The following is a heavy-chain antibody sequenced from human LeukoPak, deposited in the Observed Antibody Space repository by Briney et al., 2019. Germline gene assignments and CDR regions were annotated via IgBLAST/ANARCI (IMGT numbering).Heavy chain of an antibody. J-gene: IGHJ4*02. D-gene: IGHD2-15*01. V-gene: IGHV3-23*01. CDR1: GFTFSSYE. Sequence: GGSLRLSCAASGFTFSSYEMNWVRQAPGKGLEWVSATVGGGSPNTYHADSVKGRFTISRDNSKNTLFLQMNSLRAEDTAIYYCTKAPIVSCSGAFCYPFDSWGQGTLVTVSS. CDR3: TKAPIVSCSGAFCYPFDS. CDR2: TVGGGSPNT.